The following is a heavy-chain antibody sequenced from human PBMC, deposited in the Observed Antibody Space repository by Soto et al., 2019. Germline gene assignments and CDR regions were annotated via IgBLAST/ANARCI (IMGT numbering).Heavy chain of an antibody. V-gene: IGHV1-69*13. J-gene: IGHJ6*02. CDR3: ARDLEIRIAVAGALGTNYYYYGMDV. CDR2: IIPIFGTA. CDR1: GGTFSSYA. D-gene: IGHD6-19*01. Sequence: ASVKVSCKASGGTFSSYAISWVRQAPGQGLEWMGGIIPIFGTANYAQKFQGRVTITADESTSTAYMELSSLRSEDTAVYYCARDLEIRIAVAGALGTNYYYYGMDVWGQGTTVTVS.